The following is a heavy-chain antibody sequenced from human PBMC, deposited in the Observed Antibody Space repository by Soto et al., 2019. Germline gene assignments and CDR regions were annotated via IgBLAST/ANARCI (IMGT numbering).Heavy chain of an antibody. D-gene: IGHD2-2*01. Sequence: GGSLELSSAASGFTFSSYAMSWVRQAPGKGLEWVSAISGIGGRTYYADSVKGRFTISRDNSKNTLYLQMNSLRAEDTAVYYCAKAPPYGSRTSCYERFDPWGQGTLVTVS. CDR1: GFTFSSYA. V-gene: IGHV3-23*01. CDR3: AKAPPYGSRTSCYERFDP. J-gene: IGHJ5*02. CDR2: ISGIGGRT.